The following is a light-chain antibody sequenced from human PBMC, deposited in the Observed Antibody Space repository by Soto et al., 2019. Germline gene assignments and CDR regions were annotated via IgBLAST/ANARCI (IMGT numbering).Light chain of an antibody. CDR2: DAS. V-gene: IGKV3-11*01. J-gene: IGKJ1*01. CDR3: QQRSQRT. CDR1: QSVSSY. Sequence: EIVLTQSPATLSLSPGERATLSCRASQSVSSYLAWYQQKPGQAPRLLIYDASNRATGIPARFSGSGSGTDFTLTISSLEPEDFAVYYCQQRSQRTFGQGTKVEIK.